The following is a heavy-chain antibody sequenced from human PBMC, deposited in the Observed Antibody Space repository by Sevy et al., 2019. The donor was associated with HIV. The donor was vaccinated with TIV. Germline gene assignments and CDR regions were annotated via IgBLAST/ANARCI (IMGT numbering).Heavy chain of an antibody. CDR1: GFIVNDKY. CDR2: IFSSGST. V-gene: IGHV3-66*02. D-gene: IGHD6-19*01. Sequence: GGSLRLSCAISGFIVNDKYIIWVRRAPGKGLEWVSVIFSSGSTYYADSAKGRFTISRDNSKNTVYLQMNSVRAEDTAVYYCVSLFLSYRSGWSYFDYWGQGTLVTVSS. CDR3: VSLFLSYRSGWSYFDY. J-gene: IGHJ4*02.